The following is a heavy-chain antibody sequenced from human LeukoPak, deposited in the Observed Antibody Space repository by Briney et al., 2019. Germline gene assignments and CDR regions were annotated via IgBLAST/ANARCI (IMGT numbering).Heavy chain of an antibody. CDR2: IYYSGST. J-gene: IGHJ5*02. Sequence: SETLSLTCTVSGGSISSYYWSWIRQPPGKGLEWIGYIYYSGSTNYNPSLKSRVTMSVDTSKNQFSLKLSSVTAADTAVYYGASGGVVQGVNWFDPWGQGTLVTVSS. D-gene: IGHD3-10*01. V-gene: IGHV4-59*01. CDR1: GGSISSYY. CDR3: ASGGVVQGVNWFDP.